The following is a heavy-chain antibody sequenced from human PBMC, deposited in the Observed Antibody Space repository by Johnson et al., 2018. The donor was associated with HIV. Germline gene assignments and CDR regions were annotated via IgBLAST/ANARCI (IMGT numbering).Heavy chain of an antibody. J-gene: IGHJ3*02. CDR1: GFTFSNAW. CDR2: ISYDGSNK. CDR3: AKDGGGLSFDAFDI. D-gene: IGHD3-16*01. Sequence: VQLVESGGGLVKPGGSLRLSCAASGFTFSNAWMSWVRQAPGKGLEWVAVISYDGSNKYYADSVKGRFTISRDNSKNTLYLQMNSLRAEDTAVYYCAKDGGGLSFDAFDIWGQGTMVTVSS. V-gene: IGHV3-30*18.